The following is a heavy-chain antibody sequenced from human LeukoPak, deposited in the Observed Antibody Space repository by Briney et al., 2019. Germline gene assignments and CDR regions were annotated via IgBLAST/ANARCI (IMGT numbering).Heavy chain of an antibody. CDR2: INHSGST. CDR3: ARDADWASDY. V-gene: IGHV4-34*01. CDR1: GGSFNDYY. J-gene: IGHJ4*02. Sequence: SETLSLTCAVYGGSFNDYYWSWIRQPPGRGLGWIGEINHSGSTNYNPSLKSRVTISVDTSKNQFSLKLSSVTAADTAVYYCARDADWASDYWGQGTLVTVSS. D-gene: IGHD3/OR15-3a*01.